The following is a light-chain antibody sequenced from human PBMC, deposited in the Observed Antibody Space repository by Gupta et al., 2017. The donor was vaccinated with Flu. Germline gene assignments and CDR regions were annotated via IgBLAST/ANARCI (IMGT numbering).Light chain of an antibody. CDR3: QVWDSSSVHWV. CDR1: DIGRKS. V-gene: IGLV3-21*02. Sequence: SYVLTQPPSVSVAPGQTARITCGENDIGRKSVHWYQQRPGQAPVLVVYDDSGRPSGIPERLSGSNSGNTATLSISRVEAGDEADYYCQVWDSSSVHWVFGGGTKLTVL. CDR2: DDS. J-gene: IGLJ3*02.